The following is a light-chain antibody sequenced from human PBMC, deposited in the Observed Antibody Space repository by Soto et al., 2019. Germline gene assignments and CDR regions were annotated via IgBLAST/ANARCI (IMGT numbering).Light chain of an antibody. CDR1: SSDVGGY. Sequence: QSALTQPASVSGSPGQSITISCTGTSSDVGGYVSWYQQHPGKAPKLMIYDVSNRPSGVSNRFSGSKSGNTASLTISRLQAEDEADYYCSSYTSSSTLGVFGGGTKVTVL. CDR3: SSYTSSSTLGV. J-gene: IGLJ2*01. CDR2: DVS. V-gene: IGLV2-14*01.